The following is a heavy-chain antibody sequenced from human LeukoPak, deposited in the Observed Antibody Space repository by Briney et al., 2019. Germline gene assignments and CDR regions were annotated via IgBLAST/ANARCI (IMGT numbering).Heavy chain of an antibody. CDR3: VGLNYGDPREADY. CDR1: GFTFSIYS. D-gene: IGHD4-17*01. Sequence: GGSLRLSCAASGFTFSIYSMNWVRQAPGKGLEWVSYISGSSRTIYYADSVKGRLTISRDNSKNALYLQMNSLRDEDTAVYYCVGLNYGDPREADYWGQGTLVTVSS. J-gene: IGHJ4*02. V-gene: IGHV3-48*02. CDR2: ISGSSRTI.